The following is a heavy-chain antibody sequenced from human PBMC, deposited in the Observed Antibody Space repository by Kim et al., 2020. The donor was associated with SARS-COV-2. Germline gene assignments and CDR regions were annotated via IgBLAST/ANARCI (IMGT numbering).Heavy chain of an antibody. CDR3: ARGGHY. CDR2: QEGSEK. Sequence: QEGSEKDYVDSVKGRFPIARDNAKNSLYLQMNSLRAEDTAVYYCARGGHYWGQGTLVTVSS. V-gene: IGHV3-7*04. J-gene: IGHJ4*02.